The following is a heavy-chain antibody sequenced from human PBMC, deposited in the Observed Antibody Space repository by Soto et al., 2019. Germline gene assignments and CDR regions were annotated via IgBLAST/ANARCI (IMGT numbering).Heavy chain of an antibody. D-gene: IGHD2-21*02. CDR2: LQTDGSHP. CDR3: EREGDSDH. V-gene: IGHV3-74*01. J-gene: IGHJ4*02. CDR1: GFTFNYYW. Sequence: EVQLVESGGGLVQPGGSLRLSCVASGFTFNYYWMHWVRQAPGKGLMWVSRLQTDGSHPDYANSVKGRFTISSDNAKNTLYLKINDLTAEYSAVDDCEREGDSDHWGQGTLVTVSS.